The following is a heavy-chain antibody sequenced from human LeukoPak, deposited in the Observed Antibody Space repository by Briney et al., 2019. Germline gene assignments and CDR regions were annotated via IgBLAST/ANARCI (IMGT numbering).Heavy chain of an antibody. V-gene: IGHV3-30*02. J-gene: IGHJ4*02. CDR1: GFTFSSYG. Sequence: GGSLRLSCAASGFTFSSYGMHWVRQAPGKGLEWVAFIRYDGSNKYYADSVKGRFTISRDNSKNTLYLQMNSLRAEDTAIYYCAKDLPDIVVVPPAIGFDYWGQGTLVTVSS. D-gene: IGHD2-2*01. CDR3: AKDLPDIVVVPPAIGFDY. CDR2: IRYDGSNK.